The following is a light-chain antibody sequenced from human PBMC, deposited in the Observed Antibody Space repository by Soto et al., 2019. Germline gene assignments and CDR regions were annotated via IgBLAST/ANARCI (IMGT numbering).Light chain of an antibody. CDR1: SSDIGGYNY. Sequence: QSVLTQPASVSGSPGQSITISCTGTSSDIGGYNYVSWYQQYPGKAPKLMIFEVTKRPSGVPDRFSGSKSGNTASLTVSGLQAEDEADYYCTSYAGSNTPYVFGTGTKVTVL. J-gene: IGLJ1*01. CDR3: TSYAGSNTPYV. V-gene: IGLV2-8*01. CDR2: EVT.